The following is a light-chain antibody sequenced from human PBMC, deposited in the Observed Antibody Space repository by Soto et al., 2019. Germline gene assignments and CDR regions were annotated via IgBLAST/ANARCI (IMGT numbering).Light chain of an antibody. V-gene: IGKV1-39*01. CDR3: QQSYSTPIT. CDR2: AAS. Sequence: DIQMTQSPSSLSVSVGDRDTITCRASQSISSYLNWYQQKPGKAPKLLIYAASSLQSGVPSRFSGSGSGTDFTLTISSLQPEDFAAYYCQQSYSTPITFGQGTRLEIK. J-gene: IGKJ5*01. CDR1: QSISSY.